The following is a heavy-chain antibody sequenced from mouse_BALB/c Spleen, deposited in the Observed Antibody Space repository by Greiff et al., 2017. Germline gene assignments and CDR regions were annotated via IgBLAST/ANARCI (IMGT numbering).Heavy chain of an antibody. D-gene: IGHD2-1*01. V-gene: IGHV1-15*01. J-gene: IGHJ3*01. CDR2: IDPETGGT. Sequence: VQLQQSGAELVRPGASVTLSCKASGYTFTDYEMHWVKQTPVHGLEWIGAIDPETGGTAYNQKFKGKATLTADKSSSTAYMELRSLTSEDSAVYYCTRGGNYPFAYWGQGTLVTVSA. CDR3: TRGGNYPFAY. CDR1: GYTFTDYE.